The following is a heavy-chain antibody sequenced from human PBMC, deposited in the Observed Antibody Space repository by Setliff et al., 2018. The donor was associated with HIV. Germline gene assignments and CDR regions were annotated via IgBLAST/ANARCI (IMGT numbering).Heavy chain of an antibody. J-gene: IGHJ3*02. CDR1: GGTFGSFA. D-gene: IGHD3-22*01. CDR3: ARGGSITMIVVVPWAFDI. CDR2: IIPIFGTA. V-gene: IGHV1-69*13. Sequence: SVKVSCKVSGGTFGSFAISWVRQAPGQGLEWMGGIIPIFGTANYARKFQGRVTITADESTSTAYMELSSLRSEDTAVYYCARGGSITMIVVVPWAFDIWGQGTMVTVSS.